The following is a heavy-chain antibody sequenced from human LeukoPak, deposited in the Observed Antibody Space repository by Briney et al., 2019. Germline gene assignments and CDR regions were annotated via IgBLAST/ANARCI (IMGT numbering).Heavy chain of an antibody. V-gene: IGHV3-23*01. CDR2: ISGSGNYM. CDR1: GFTFDTYG. CDR3: AKGGHPAVATTRFDS. J-gene: IGHJ5*01. Sequence: GGSLRLSCAASGFTFDTYGMSWVRQAPGKGLEWASSISGSGNYMYYKDSVKGRFTISRDNSKNTLLLQMNSLRAEDSAVYYCAKGGHPAVATTRFDSWGQGTLVGVSS. D-gene: IGHD1-14*01.